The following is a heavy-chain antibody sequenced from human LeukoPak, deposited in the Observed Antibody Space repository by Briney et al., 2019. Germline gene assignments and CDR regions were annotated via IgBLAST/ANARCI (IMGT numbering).Heavy chain of an antibody. D-gene: IGHD2-15*01. V-gene: IGHV3-30*18. J-gene: IGHJ3*02. CDR3: AKVGCSGGSCYSSDAFDI. CDR2: ISYDGTNK. CDR1: GFTFRSYG. Sequence: GTSLRLSCAASGFTFRSYGMNWVRQAPGKGLEWVAVISYDGTNKFYVDSLRGRFTISRDNSKNTLYLQMDSLRAEDTAVYYCAKVGCSGGSCYSSDAFDIWGQGTMVTVSS.